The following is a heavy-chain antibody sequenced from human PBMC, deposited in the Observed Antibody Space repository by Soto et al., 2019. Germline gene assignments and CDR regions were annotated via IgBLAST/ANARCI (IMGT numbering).Heavy chain of an antibody. CDR1: GFTVSNNY. CDR2: IYSGGTT. CDR3: AREAREYCSGGSCYSRDY. V-gene: IGHV3-66*01. Sequence: LRLSCAASGFTVSNNYMSWVRQAPGKGLEWVSVIYSGGTTYYSDSVKGRFTISRDNSKNTLYLQMNSLRAEDTAVYYCAREAREYCSGGSCYSRDYWGQGTLVTVSS. D-gene: IGHD2-15*01. J-gene: IGHJ4*02.